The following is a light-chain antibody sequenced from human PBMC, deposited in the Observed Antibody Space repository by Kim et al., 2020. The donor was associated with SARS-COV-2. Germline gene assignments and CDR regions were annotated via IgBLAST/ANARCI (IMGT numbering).Light chain of an antibody. V-gene: IGLV3-21*04. CDR2: YDS. J-gene: IGLJ3*02. CDR3: QVWDSSSDHPV. CDR1: NIGSKS. Sequence: SYALTQPPSVSVAPGKTARITCGGNNIGSKSVHWYQQKPGQAPVLVIYYDSDRPSGIPERFSGSNSGNTATLTISRVEAGDEADYYCQVWDSSSDHPVFGGGTQLTVL.